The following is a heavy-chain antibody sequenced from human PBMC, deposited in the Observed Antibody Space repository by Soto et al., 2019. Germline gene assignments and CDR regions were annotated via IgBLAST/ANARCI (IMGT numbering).Heavy chain of an antibody. Sequence: GGSLRLSCAASGFTFSSYGMHWVRQAPGKGLEWVAVIWYDGSNKYYADSVKGRFTISRDNSKNTLYLQMNSLRAEDTAVYYCARERTNTMIVVRGVMVAFDIWGQGTMVTVSS. D-gene: IGHD3-22*01. CDR2: IWYDGSNK. CDR3: ARERTNTMIVVRGVMVAFDI. V-gene: IGHV3-33*01. J-gene: IGHJ3*02. CDR1: GFTFSSYG.